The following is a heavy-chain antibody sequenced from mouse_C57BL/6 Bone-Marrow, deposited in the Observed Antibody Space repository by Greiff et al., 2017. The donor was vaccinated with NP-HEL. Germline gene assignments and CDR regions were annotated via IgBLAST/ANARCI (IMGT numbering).Heavy chain of an antibody. D-gene: IGHD2-1*01. CDR3: ARSLYGNY. Sequence: VQLQQSGAELARPGASVKMSCKASGYTFTSYTMHWVKQRPGQGLEWIGYINPSSGYTKYNQKFKDKATLTADKSSSTAYMQLSSLTSDDSAVYYCARSLYGNYWGQGTTLTVSS. CDR1: GYTFTSYT. CDR2: INPSSGYT. V-gene: IGHV1-4*01. J-gene: IGHJ2*01.